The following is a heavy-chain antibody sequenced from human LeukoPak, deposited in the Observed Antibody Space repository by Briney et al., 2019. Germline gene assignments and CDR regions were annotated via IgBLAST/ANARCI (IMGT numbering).Heavy chain of an antibody. Sequence: GGSLRLSCAASGFTFSRYSMNWVRQAPGKGLGGVSYISSNSSTIYYADSVKGRFTISRDNAKNSLYLQMNSLRAEDTAVYYCARAPTRYCSGGSCYNGGYWGQGTLVTVSS. D-gene: IGHD2-15*01. CDR1: GFTFSRYS. J-gene: IGHJ4*02. V-gene: IGHV3-48*04. CDR2: ISSNSSTI. CDR3: ARAPTRYCSGGSCYNGGY.